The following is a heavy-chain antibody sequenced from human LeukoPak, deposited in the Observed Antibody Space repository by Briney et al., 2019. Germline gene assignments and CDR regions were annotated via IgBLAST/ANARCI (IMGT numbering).Heavy chain of an antibody. CDR3: ARDSGDGDYTPDMDV. CDR1: GFTVSSNF. J-gene: IGHJ6*03. V-gene: IGHV3-53*01. D-gene: IGHD2-21*02. Sequence: GGSLRLSCAASGFTVSSNFMSWVRQASGKGLEWVSTIYREGKTFYRESVKGRFTTSRDNSKNTLYLQMNSLRAEDTAVYYCARDSGDGDYTPDMDVWGKGTTVTVSS. CDR2: IYREGKT.